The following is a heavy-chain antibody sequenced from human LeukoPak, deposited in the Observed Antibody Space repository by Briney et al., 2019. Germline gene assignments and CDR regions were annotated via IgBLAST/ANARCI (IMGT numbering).Heavy chain of an antibody. CDR2: IYPGDSDT. CDR3: ARLPQDYDFWSGPEGYYYYMDV. D-gene: IGHD3-3*01. V-gene: IGHV5-51*01. J-gene: IGHJ6*03. CDR1: GYSFTSYW. Sequence: GESLKISCKGSGYSFTSYWIGWVRQMPGKGLEWMGIIYPGDSDTRYSPSFQGQVTISADKSISTAYLQWSSLKASDTAMYYCARLPQDYDFWSGPEGYYYYMDVWGQGTLVTVSS.